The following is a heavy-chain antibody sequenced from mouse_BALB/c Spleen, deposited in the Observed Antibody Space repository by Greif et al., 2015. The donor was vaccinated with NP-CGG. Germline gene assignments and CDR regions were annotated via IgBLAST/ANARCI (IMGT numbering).Heavy chain of an antibody. CDR2: INPSTGYT. Sequence: QVQLQQSGAELAKPGASVKMSCKASGYTFTSYWMHWVKQRPGQGLEWIGYINPSTGYTEYNQKFKDKATLTADKSSSTAYMQLSSLTSEDSAVYYCARCYYYGDFDYWGQGTTLTVSS. V-gene: IGHV1-7*01. D-gene: IGHD1-1*01. CDR3: ARCYYYGDFDY. CDR1: GYTFTSYW. J-gene: IGHJ2*01.